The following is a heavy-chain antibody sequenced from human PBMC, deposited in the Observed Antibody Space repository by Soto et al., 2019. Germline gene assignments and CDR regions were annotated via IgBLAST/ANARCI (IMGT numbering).Heavy chain of an antibody. CDR2: IYYSGST. V-gene: IGHV4-59*08. J-gene: IGHJ6*03. Sequence: SETLSLTCTVSGGSISSYYWSWIRQPPGKGLEWIGYIYYSGSTNYNPSLKSRVTISVDTSKNQFSLKLSSMTAADTAVYYCARYGVVPAAVYYYMDVWGKGTTVTVSS. CDR3: ARYGVVPAAVYYYMDV. CDR1: GGSISSYY. D-gene: IGHD2-2*01.